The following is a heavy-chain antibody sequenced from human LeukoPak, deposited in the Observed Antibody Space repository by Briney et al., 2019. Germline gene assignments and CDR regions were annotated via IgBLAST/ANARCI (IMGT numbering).Heavy chain of an antibody. Sequence: SETLSLTCTVSGGSISSYYWSWIRQPPGKGLEWIGYIYYSGSTNYNPSLKSRVTISVDTSKNQFSLKLSSVTAADTAVYYCARYDYGGNFDYWGQGTLVTVPS. CDR3: ARYDYGGNFDY. CDR2: IYYSGST. V-gene: IGHV4-59*08. CDR1: GGSISSYY. J-gene: IGHJ4*02. D-gene: IGHD4-23*01.